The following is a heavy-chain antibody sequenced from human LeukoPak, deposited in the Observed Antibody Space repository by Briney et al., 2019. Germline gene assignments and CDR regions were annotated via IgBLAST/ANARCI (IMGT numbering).Heavy chain of an antibody. CDR1: GYSIRSGYY. CDR3: ARGGILDIVVVPAAGLGVPLDYFHY. J-gene: IGHJ4*02. D-gene: IGHD2-2*01. V-gene: IGHV4-38-2*01. Sequence: SETLSLTCAVSGYSIRSGYYWGWIRQPPGKGLEWIGSIYHSGSTYYNPSLKSRVTISVDTSKNQFSLKLSSVTAADTAVYYCARGGILDIVVVPAAGLGVPLDYFHYWGQGTLVTVSS. CDR2: IYHSGST.